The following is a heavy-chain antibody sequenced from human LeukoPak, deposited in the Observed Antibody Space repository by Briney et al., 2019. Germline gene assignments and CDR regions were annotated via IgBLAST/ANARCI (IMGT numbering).Heavy chain of an antibody. Sequence: GASVKVSCKASGYTLTGHYMHWVRQAPGEGLEWMGWINPNSGDTKYAEKFQGRVTMTRDTSTSTAYMELNSLRSDDTAVYFCGRVLVGATGVDYWGQGTLVTVSS. V-gene: IGHV1-2*02. CDR1: GYTLTGHY. CDR2: INPNSGDT. D-gene: IGHD1-26*01. CDR3: GRVLVGATGVDY. J-gene: IGHJ4*02.